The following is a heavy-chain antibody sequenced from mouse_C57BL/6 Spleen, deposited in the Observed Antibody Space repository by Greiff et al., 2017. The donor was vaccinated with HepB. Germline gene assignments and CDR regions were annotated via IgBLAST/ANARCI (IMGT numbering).Heavy chain of an antibody. J-gene: IGHJ3*01. V-gene: IGHV5-4*03. D-gene: IGHD1-1*02. Sequence: EVMLVESGGGLVKPGGSLKLSCAASGFTFSSYAMSWVRQTPEKRLEWVATISDGGSYTYYPDNVKGRFPISRDNAKHNLYLQMNHLKSEDTAMYYCARGLWGFAYWGQGTLVTVSA. CDR2: ISDGGSYT. CDR1: GFTFSSYA. CDR3: ARGLWGFAY.